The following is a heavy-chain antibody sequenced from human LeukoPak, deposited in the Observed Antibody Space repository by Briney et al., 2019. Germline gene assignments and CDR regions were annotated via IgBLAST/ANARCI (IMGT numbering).Heavy chain of an antibody. CDR2: IYYSGCT. Sequence: SETLSLTCTVSGGSISSGSYYWGWIRQPPGKGLEWIGSIYYSGCTYYNPSLKSRVTISVDTSKNQFSLKLSSVTAADTAVYYCARLSEGQFDYWGQGTLVTVSS. CDR1: GGSISSGSYY. V-gene: IGHV4-39*01. CDR3: ARLSEGQFDY. J-gene: IGHJ4*02. D-gene: IGHD3-3*01.